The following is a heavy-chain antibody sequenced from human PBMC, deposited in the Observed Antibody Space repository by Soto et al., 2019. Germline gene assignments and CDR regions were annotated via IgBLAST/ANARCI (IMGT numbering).Heavy chain of an antibody. J-gene: IGHJ6*04. V-gene: IGHV3-33*01. Sequence: QVQLVESGGGVVQPGRSLRVSCTASGFTFSSYGMHWVRQAPGKGLEWVAVIWYDGSHKYYADSVKGRFTISRDNSKKTLYLQMNSVRAEDTAVYYCARARIPGSYSSSEMDVWGKGTTVTVSS. CDR3: ARARIPGSYSSSEMDV. CDR2: IWYDGSHK. CDR1: GFTFSSYG. D-gene: IGHD6-6*01.